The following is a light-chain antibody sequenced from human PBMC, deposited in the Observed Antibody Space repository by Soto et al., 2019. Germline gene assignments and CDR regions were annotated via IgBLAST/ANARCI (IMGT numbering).Light chain of an antibody. J-gene: IGKJ1*01. CDR2: GAS. CDR3: QQYSRLWS. Sequence: DLQMTQSPSSLSSSVGDRVTITCRASESISTWLAWYQQKPGKAPKLLIYGASSLESGVPPRFSGDGSETDFTLTISSLQRDDFGTYYCQQYSRLWSFGQGTKVDIK. V-gene: IGKV1-5*03. CDR1: ESISTW.